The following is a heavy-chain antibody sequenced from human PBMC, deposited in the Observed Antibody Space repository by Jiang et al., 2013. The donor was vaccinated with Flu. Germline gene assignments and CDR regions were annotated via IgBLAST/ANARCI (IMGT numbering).Heavy chain of an antibody. V-gene: IGHV6-1*01. CDR3: VGFSNYNSGTFWTD. Sequence: PSRGLEWLGRTYYRSQWYNDYAASVKSRITIKPDTSTNQFTLQLNSVTPEDTAVYYCVGFSNYNSGTFWTDWGQGTHVTVSS. J-gene: IGHJ4*02. D-gene: IGHD3-10*01. CDR2: TYYRSQWYN.